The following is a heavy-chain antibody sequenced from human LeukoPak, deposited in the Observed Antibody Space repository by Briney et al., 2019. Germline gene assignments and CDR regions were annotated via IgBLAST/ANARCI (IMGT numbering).Heavy chain of an antibody. CDR3: AKDPPYYYDSSGYGGGAFDI. CDR1: GFTFSDYY. CDR2: ISSSGSTI. D-gene: IGHD3-22*01. Sequence: GGSLRLSCAASGFTFSDYYMSWIRQAPGKGLEWVSYISSSGSTIYYADSVKGRFTISRDNSKNTVYLQMNSLRAEDTAVYYCAKDPPYYYDSSGYGGGAFDIWGQGTMVTVSS. V-gene: IGHV3-11*01. J-gene: IGHJ3*02.